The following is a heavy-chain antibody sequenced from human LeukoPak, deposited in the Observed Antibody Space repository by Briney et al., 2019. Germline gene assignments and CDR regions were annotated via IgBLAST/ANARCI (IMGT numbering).Heavy chain of an antibody. D-gene: IGHD1-1*01. CDR2: IIPIFGTA. Sequence: GASVKVSCKASGGTFSSYAISWVRQASGQGLEWMGGIIPIFGTANYAQKFQGRVTITADESTSTAYMELSSLRSEDTAVYYCARGRGTTSLVDYWGQGTLVTVSS. J-gene: IGHJ4*02. CDR3: ARGRGTTSLVDY. CDR1: GGTFSSYA. V-gene: IGHV1-69*13.